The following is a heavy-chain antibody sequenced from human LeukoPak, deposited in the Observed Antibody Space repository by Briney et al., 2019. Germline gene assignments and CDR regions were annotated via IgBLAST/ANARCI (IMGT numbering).Heavy chain of an antibody. V-gene: IGHV5-51*01. Sequence: GEALKISCRGSGYIFTSYWIGWVRQMPGKGLEWMGIIHPGDSDTRYSPSFQGQVTIAVDKSISTAYPQRSSLKASDTAVYYCARIVVVTATNWFFDLWGRGTLVTLPS. CDR1: GYIFTSYW. CDR3: ARIVVVTATNWFFDL. J-gene: IGHJ2*01. CDR2: IHPGDSDT. D-gene: IGHD2-21*02.